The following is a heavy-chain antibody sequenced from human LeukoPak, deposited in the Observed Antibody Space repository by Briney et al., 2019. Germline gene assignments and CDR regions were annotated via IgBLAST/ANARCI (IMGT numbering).Heavy chain of an antibody. V-gene: IGHV1-69*05. J-gene: IGHJ4*02. D-gene: IGHD6-19*01. Sequence: ASVKVSCKASGGTFSSYAISWVRQAPGQGLEWMGGIIPIFGTANYAQKFQGRVMITTDESTSTAYMELSSLRSGDTAVYYCARVRGSSGFVYWGQGTLVTVSS. CDR1: GGTFSSYA. CDR2: IIPIFGTA. CDR3: ARVRGSSGFVY.